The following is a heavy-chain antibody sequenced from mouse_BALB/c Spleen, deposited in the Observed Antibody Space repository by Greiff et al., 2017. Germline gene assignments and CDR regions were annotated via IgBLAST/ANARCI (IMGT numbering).Heavy chain of an antibody. CDR1: GYTFTSYW. CDR3: ARGGYYFY. V-gene: IGHV1-69*02. Sequence: QVQLQQSGAELVKPGAPVKLSCKASGYTFTSYWMNWVKQRPGRGLEWIGRIDPSDSETHYNQKFKDKATLTVDKSSSTAYIQLSSLTSEDSAVYYCARGGYYFYWGQGTTLTVSS. J-gene: IGHJ2*01. CDR2: IDPSDSET. D-gene: IGHD2-3*01.